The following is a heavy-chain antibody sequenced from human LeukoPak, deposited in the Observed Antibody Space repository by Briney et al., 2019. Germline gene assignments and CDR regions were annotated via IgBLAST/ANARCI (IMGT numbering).Heavy chain of an antibody. CDR1: GGSISSYY. J-gene: IGHJ3*02. V-gene: IGHV4-59*01. D-gene: IGHD3-10*01. CDR2: IYYSGST. Sequence: PSETLSLTCTVSGGSISSYYWSWIRQPPGKGLEWIGYIYYSGSTNYNPSLMSRVTISVDTSKNQFSLKLSSVTAADTAVYYCARGATMVRGVIIKDAFDIWGQGTMVTVSS. CDR3: ARGATMVRGVIIKDAFDI.